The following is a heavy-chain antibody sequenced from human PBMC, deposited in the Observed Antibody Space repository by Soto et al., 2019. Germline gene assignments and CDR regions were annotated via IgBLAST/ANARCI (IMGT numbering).Heavy chain of an antibody. V-gene: IGHV3-30-3*01. CDR2: ISYDGSNK. CDR1: GFTVSSYA. J-gene: IGHJ4*02. D-gene: IGHD5-18*01. CDR3: ARSSIEDSEPFDY. Sequence: LRLSCAASGFTVSSYAMHWVRQAPGKGLEWVAVISYDGSNKYYADSVKGRFTISRDNSKNTLYLQMNSLRAEDTAVYYCARSSIEDSEPFDYWGQGTLVTVSS.